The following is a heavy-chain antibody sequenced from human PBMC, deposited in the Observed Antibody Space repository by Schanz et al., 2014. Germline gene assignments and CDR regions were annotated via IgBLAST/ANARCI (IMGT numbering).Heavy chain of an antibody. CDR1: GFAFSTYW. Sequence: EVQLVESGGGVVQPGRSLRLSCAASGFAFSTYWMHWVRQASGKGLEWVSAITGSGSKTYYADSVKGRFTIARDNSKNTLFLQMDSLRVEDTAVYYCMAMGRNTSHYFDHWGQGTLVTVSA. CDR2: ITGSGSKT. J-gene: IGHJ4*02. CDR3: MAMGRNTSHYFDH. D-gene: IGHD1-1*01. V-gene: IGHV3-23*04.